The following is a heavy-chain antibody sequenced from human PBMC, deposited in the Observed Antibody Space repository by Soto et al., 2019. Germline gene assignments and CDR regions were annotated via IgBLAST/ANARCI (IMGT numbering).Heavy chain of an antibody. V-gene: IGHV3-23*01. CDR3: ATRRDASYYYYGMDV. CDR1: GFTFSSFA. CDR2: ISGGGGST. D-gene: IGHD2-2*01. J-gene: IGHJ6*02. Sequence: VGSLRLSCTASGFTFSSFAMTWVRQSPLKGLEWVSAISGGGGSTYYADSVKGRFTISRDNSRNTLFLQMNSLRAEDTAVYYCATRRDASYYYYGMDVWGQGTTVTVSS.